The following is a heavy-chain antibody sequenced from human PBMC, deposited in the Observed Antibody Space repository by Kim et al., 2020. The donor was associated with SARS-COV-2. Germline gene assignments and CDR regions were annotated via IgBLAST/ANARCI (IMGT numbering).Heavy chain of an antibody. D-gene: IGHD3-10*01. CDR1: GFTFSSYG. CDR2: IWYDGSNK. CDR3: AKLWFGEFAYGMDV. Sequence: GGSLRLSCAASGFTFSSYGMHWVRQAPGKGLEWVAVIWYDGSNKYYADSVKGRFTISRDNSKNTLYLQMNSLRAEDTAVYYCAKLWFGEFAYGMDVWGQGTTVTVSS. V-gene: IGHV3-33*06. J-gene: IGHJ6*02.